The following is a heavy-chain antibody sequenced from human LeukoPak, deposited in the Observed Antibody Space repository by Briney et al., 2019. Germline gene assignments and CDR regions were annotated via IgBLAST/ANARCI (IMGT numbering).Heavy chain of an antibody. Sequence: DSVKVSCKASGYTFTVYYMHWVRQAPGQGLEWMGWINTISCGTNYAQKFQGRVTMTRDTSISTAYMELSRLRSDDTAVYYCARGPWRYSGYDFVPGFDYWGQGTLVTVS. CDR1: GYTFTVYY. D-gene: IGHD5-12*01. CDR2: INTISCGT. V-gene: IGHV1-2*02. CDR3: ARGPWRYSGYDFVPGFDY. J-gene: IGHJ4*02.